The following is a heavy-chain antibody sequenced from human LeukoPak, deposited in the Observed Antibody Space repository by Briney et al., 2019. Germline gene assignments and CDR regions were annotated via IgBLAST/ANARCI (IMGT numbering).Heavy chain of an antibody. V-gene: IGHV4-39*07. CDR2: IYHSGST. CDR3: ARDLSSGDAFDI. CDR1: GGSISSSSYY. J-gene: IGHJ3*02. Sequence: PSETLSLTCTVSGGSISSSSYYWGWIRQPPGKGLEWIGSIYHSGSTNYNPSLKSRVTISVDKSKSQFSLKLSSVTAADTAVYYCARDLSSGDAFDIWGQGTMVTVSS. D-gene: IGHD3-22*01.